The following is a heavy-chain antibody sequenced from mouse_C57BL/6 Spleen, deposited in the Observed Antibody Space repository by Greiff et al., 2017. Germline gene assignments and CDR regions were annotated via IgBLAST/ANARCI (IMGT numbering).Heavy chain of an antibody. Sequence: QVQLQQSGAELVKPGASVKLSCKASGYTFTEYTIHWVKQRSGQGLEWIGWFYPGRGSITYNEKFKDKATLTADKSSSTVYMELSRLTSEVSAVYFCARHDEVANWDVWFAYWGQGTLVTVSA. CDR3: ARHDEVANWDVWFAY. CDR2: FYPGRGSI. D-gene: IGHD4-1*01. V-gene: IGHV1-62-2*01. CDR1: GYTFTEYT. J-gene: IGHJ3*01.